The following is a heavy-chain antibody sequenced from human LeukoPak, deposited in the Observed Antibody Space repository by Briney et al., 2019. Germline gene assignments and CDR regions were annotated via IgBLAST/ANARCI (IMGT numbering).Heavy chain of an antibody. J-gene: IGHJ5*02. D-gene: IGHD4-11*01. CDR3: ARVEGDYTPNRFDP. CDR2: AYSGGIT. CDR1: GFTFSSYG. V-gene: IGHV3-NL1*01. Sequence: GGSLRLSCAASGFTFSSYGMHWVRQAPGKGLEWASVAYSGGITYYLDSVKGRFTVSRDNAKNTLYLQMDSLRAEDTAIYYCARVEGDYTPNRFDPWGQGTLVTVSS.